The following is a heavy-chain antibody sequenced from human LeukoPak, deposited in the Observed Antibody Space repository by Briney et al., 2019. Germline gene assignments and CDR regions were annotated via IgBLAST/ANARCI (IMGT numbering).Heavy chain of an antibody. J-gene: IGHJ4*02. CDR2: IEQDGSEK. V-gene: IGHV3-7*01. Sequence: SGGSLRLSCAASGFTFSNFWMSWVRQAPGKGLEWVANIEQDGSEKYYVDSVKGRFTISRDNAKNSLYLQMNSLRAEDTAVYYCARALLGGYGSGSLQGSAPNYWGQGTLVTVSS. D-gene: IGHD3-10*01. CDR3: ARALLGGYGSGSLQGSAPNY. CDR1: GFTFSNFW.